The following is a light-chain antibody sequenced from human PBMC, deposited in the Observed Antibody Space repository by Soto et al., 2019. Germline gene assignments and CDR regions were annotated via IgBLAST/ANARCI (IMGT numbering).Light chain of an antibody. J-gene: IGKJ1*01. Sequence: EILMTQSPATLSVSPGERATLSCRASQSVSSSLAWYQHKPGQAPRLLIYAASTRATGVPARFSGSGSGTDFTLTISSLQSEDFAVYYCQQHNNWPLTFGQGTKVEIK. CDR1: QSVSSS. V-gene: IGKV3-15*01. CDR3: QQHNNWPLT. CDR2: AAS.